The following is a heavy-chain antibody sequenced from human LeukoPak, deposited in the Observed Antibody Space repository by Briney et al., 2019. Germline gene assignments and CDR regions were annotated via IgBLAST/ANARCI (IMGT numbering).Heavy chain of an antibody. Sequence: ASVKVSCKASGYTFTGYYMHWVRQAPGQGLEWVGRINPNSGGTNYAQKFQGRVTMTRDTSISTAYMELSRLRSDDTAVYYCLGRRARNDAFDIWGQGTMVTVSS. V-gene: IGHV1-2*06. CDR1: GYTFTGYY. CDR2: INPNSGGT. J-gene: IGHJ3*02. D-gene: IGHD5-24*01. CDR3: LGRRARNDAFDI.